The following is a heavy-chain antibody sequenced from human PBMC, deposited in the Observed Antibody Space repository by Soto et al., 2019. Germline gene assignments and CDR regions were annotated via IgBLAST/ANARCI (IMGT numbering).Heavy chain of an antibody. CDR3: ARHGLRYYGSGPPNY. D-gene: IGHD3-10*01. CDR1: GGSISSSSYY. CDR2: IYYSGST. V-gene: IGHV4-39*01. Sequence: QLQLQESGPGLVKPSETLSLTCTVSGGSISSSSYYWGWIRQPPGKGLEWIGSIYYSGSTYYNPSLKSRVTISVDTSRNRFSLTLTSVTAADTAVYYCARHGLRYYGSGPPNYWGQGTLVTVSS. J-gene: IGHJ4*02.